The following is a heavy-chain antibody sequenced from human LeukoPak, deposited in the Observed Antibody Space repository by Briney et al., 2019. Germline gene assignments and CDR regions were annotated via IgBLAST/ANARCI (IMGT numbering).Heavy chain of an antibody. J-gene: IGHJ5*02. V-gene: IGHV1-8*02. Sequence: ASVKVSCKASGYTFTSYGISWVRQAPGQGLEWMGWMNPNSGNTGYAQKFQGRVTMTGNTSISTAYMELSSLRSEDTAVYYCARRKIAAAVQFDPWGQGTLVTVSS. CDR3: ARRKIAAAVQFDP. D-gene: IGHD6-13*01. CDR2: MNPNSGNT. CDR1: GYTFTSYG.